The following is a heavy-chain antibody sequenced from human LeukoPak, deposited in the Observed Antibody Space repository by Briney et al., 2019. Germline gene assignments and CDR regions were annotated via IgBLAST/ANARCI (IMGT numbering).Heavy chain of an antibody. CDR1: GFTFSSYW. J-gene: IGHJ4*02. V-gene: IGHV3-74*01. Sequence: GGSLRLSCAASGFTFSSYWMHGVRHAPGKGLVWVSRINSDGSSTSYADSVKGRFTISRDNAKNTLYLQMNSLRAEDTAVYYCARGPYSSGWYGQEVDYWGQGTLVTVSS. CDR2: INSDGSST. D-gene: IGHD6-19*01. CDR3: ARGPYSSGWYGQEVDY.